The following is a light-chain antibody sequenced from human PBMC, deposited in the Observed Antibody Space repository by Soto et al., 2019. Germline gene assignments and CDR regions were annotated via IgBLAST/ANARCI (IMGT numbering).Light chain of an antibody. V-gene: IGKV3-20*01. CDR3: QQYGSSPT. Sequence: EIVLTQSPATLSLSPGQRATLSCRASQGVKTFLFWYKHRPGQAPRLLIYDASNRATGIPARFSGSGSGTDFTLTISRLEPEDFAVYYCQQYGSSPTFGEGTRLEIK. J-gene: IGKJ5*01. CDR1: QGVKTF. CDR2: DAS.